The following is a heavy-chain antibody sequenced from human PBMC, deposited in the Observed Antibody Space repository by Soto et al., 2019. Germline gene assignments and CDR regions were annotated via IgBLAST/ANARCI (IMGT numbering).Heavy chain of an antibody. D-gene: IGHD2-15*01. Sequence: EVQVLESGGGLVQPGGSLRLSCAVSGFTFSSYAMSWVRQAPGKGLEWVSGISGRGDSTYYADSVKGRFTISRDTFQNTMYLQMNSLRADDTAVHYCARGGYCSGGTFWASDYWGQGTLVTVSS. CDR3: ARGGYCSGGTFWASDY. V-gene: IGHV3-23*01. J-gene: IGHJ4*02. CDR2: ISGRGDST. CDR1: GFTFSSYA.